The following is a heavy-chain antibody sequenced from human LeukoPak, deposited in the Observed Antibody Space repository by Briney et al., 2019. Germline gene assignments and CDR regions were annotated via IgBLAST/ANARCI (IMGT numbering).Heavy chain of an antibody. CDR1: GFTFSSYS. J-gene: IGHJ3*02. CDR2: ISSSSSYI. CDR3: ARDRGYCSSTSCSLDAFDI. Sequence: GGSLRLSCAASGFTFSSYSMNWVRQAPGKGLEWVSSISSSSSYIYYADSVKGRFTISRDNAKNSLYLQMNSLRAEDTAVYYCARDRGYCSSTSCSLDAFDIWGQGTMVTVSS. V-gene: IGHV3-21*01. D-gene: IGHD2-2*01.